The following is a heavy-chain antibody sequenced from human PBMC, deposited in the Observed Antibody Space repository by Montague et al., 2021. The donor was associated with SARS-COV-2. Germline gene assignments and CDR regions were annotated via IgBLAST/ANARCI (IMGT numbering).Heavy chain of an antibody. V-gene: IGHV2-70*11. CDR2: IDWDDDK. J-gene: IGHJ4*02. D-gene: IGHD1-26*01. CDR1: GFSLSTSGMC. Sequence: PALVKPTQTLTLTCTFSGFSLSTSGMCVSWIRQPPGKALEWLARIDWDDDKHYSTSLKTRLTISKDTSKNQVVLTMTNMGPVDTATYYCARMSAGATIAFDYWGQGTLVTVSS. CDR3: ARMSAGATIAFDY.